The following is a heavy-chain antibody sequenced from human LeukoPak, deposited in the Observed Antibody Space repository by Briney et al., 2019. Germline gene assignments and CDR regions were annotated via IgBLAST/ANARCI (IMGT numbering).Heavy chain of an antibody. Sequence: SETLSLTCTLSGGSISSGGYYWSWIRQHPGKGLEWIGYIYYSGSTYYNPSLKSRVTISVDTSKNQFSLKLSSVTAADTAVYYCARGYTGAFDIWGQGTMVTVSS. V-gene: IGHV4-31*03. D-gene: IGHD1-1*01. CDR2: IYYSGST. CDR3: ARGYTGAFDI. CDR1: GGSISSGGYY. J-gene: IGHJ3*02.